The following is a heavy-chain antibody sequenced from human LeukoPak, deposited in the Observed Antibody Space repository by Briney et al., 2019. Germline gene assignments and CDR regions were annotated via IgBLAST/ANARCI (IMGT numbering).Heavy chain of an antibody. CDR1: GFTFSNYG. J-gene: IGHJ4*02. CDR3: ARDFSLQLFDY. D-gene: IGHD5-24*01. CDR2: IWYDGSNK. V-gene: IGHV3-33*01. Sequence: PGRSLRLSCAASGFTFSNYGMHWVRQAPGKGLEWVAAIWYDGSNKYHADSVKGRFTISRDNSKNTLYLQMNSLRAEDTAVYYCARDFSLQLFDYWGQGTLVTVFS.